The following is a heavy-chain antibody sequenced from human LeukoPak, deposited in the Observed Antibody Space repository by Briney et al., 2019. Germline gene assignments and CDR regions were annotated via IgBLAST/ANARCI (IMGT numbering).Heavy chain of an antibody. CDR2: INPNSGGT. Sequence: GASVKVSCKASGYSFTSYYMHWVRQAPGQGLEWMGWINPNSGGTHYAQKLEGRVTMTTDTSISTAFLEVSRLRSDDTAVYYCEGNLHFYHRALDVWGQGTTVTVSS. V-gene: IGHV1-2*02. D-gene: IGHD4-23*01. CDR3: EGNLHFYHRALDV. CDR1: GYSFTSYY. J-gene: IGHJ6*02.